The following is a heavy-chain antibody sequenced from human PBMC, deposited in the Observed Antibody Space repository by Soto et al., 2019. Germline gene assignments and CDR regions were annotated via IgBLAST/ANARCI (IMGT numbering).Heavy chain of an antibody. CDR1: GFTFSSYG. CDR2: ITNDGGST. D-gene: IGHD3-10*01. CDR3: ARSGSVFSDS. J-gene: IGHJ2*01. Sequence: GSLRLSCAASGFTFSSYGMHWVRQSPGKGLEYVSAITNDGGSTYYADSVKGRFIISRDNSKNTLYLQMGSLRAEDMAVYYCARSGSVFSDSGGRGPL. V-gene: IGHV3-64*02.